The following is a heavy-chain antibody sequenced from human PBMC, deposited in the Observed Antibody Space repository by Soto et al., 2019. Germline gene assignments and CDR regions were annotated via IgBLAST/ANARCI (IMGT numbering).Heavy chain of an antibody. D-gene: IGHD3-22*01. CDR2: ISSSGSTI. CDR3: ARGYYYDSSGYSSYFF. CDR1: GFTFSSYE. Sequence: GGSLRLSCAASGFTFSSYEMNWVRQAPGKGLEWVSYISSSGSTIYYADSVKGRFTISRDNAKNPLYLQMNSLRAEDTAVYYCARGYYYDSSGYSSYFFWGQGTLVTVSS. J-gene: IGHJ4*02. V-gene: IGHV3-48*03.